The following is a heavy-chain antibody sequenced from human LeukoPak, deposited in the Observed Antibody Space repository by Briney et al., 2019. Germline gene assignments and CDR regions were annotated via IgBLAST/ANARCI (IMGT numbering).Heavy chain of an antibody. CDR3: AKGIGYSYGYFDY. V-gene: IGHV3-30*18. J-gene: IGHJ4*02. CDR1: GFTFSSYG. Sequence: GGSLRLSCAASGFTFSSYGMHWVCQAPGKGLEWVAVISYDGSNKYYADSVKGRFTISRDNSKNTLYLQMNSLRAEDTAVYYCAKGIGYSYGYFDYWGQGTLVTVSS. D-gene: IGHD5-18*01. CDR2: ISYDGSNK.